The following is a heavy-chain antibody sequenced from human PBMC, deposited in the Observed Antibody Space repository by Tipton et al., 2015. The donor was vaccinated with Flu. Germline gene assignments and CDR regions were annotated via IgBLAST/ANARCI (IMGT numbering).Heavy chain of an antibody. CDR2: IYYSGST. CDR1: GGSISSSSYY. V-gene: IGHV4-39*06. Sequence: TLSLTCTVSGGSISSSSYYWGWIRQPPGKGLEWIGSIYYSGSTYYNPSLKGRVAISVDTSKNQFALKLSSVTAADTAVYYCARDWGSSGWSDYWGQGTLVTVSS. D-gene: IGHD6-19*01. CDR3: ARDWGSSGWSDY. J-gene: IGHJ4*02.